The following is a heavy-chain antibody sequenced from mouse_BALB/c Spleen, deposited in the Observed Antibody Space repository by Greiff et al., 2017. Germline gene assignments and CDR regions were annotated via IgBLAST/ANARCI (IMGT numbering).Heavy chain of an antibody. Sequence: EVQLQQSGPELVKPGASVKIPCKASGYTFTDYNMDWVKQSHGKSLEWIGDINPNNGGTSYNQKFKGKATLTVDKSSSTAYMELRSLTSEDSAVYYCARRADYYAMDYWGQGTSVTVSS. CDR2: INPNNGGT. CDR3: ARRADYYAMDY. CDR1: GYTFTDYN. V-gene: IGHV1-18*01. D-gene: IGHD3-1*01. J-gene: IGHJ4*01.